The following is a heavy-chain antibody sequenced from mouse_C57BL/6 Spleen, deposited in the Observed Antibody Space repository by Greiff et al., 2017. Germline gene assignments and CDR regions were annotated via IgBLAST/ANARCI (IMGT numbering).Heavy chain of an antibody. CDR1: GYTFTSYW. CDR3: ARGRYSGDFDY. Sequence: VQLQQPGAELVMPGASVKLSCKASGYTFTSYWMHWVKQRPGQGLEWIGEIDPSDSYTNYNQKFKGKSTLTVDKSSSTAYMQLSSLTSEDSAVYYCARGRYSGDFDYWGQGTTLTVSS. D-gene: IGHD2-12*01. J-gene: IGHJ2*01. V-gene: IGHV1-69*01. CDR2: IDPSDSYT.